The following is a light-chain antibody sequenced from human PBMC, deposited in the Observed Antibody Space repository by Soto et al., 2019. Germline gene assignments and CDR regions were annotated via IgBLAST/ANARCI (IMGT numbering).Light chain of an antibody. Sequence: QSALTQPASVSGSPGQSITISCTGTSSDVGGYNYVSWYQHHPGKAPKFLIYEVSNRPSGVSNRFSGSKSGNTASLTISGLQAEDEADYYCSSYTSSGTLYVFGTGTKVTVL. CDR1: SSDVGGYNY. V-gene: IGLV2-14*01. CDR3: SSYTSSGTLYV. J-gene: IGLJ1*01. CDR2: EVS.